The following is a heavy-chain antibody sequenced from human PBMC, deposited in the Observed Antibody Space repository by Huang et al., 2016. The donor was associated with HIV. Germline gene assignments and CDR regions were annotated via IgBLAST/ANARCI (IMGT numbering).Heavy chain of an antibody. Sequence: QVQLVESGAELKKPGASVRVSCKVSGYTVSELSLHWVRQAPEKGLEWMGGFDPEAGETIYAQRLQGRVTRTEDTSTDTAYMELSSLRPEDTAVYYCATSTPDVGAGVLRSAFDIWGQGTMVTVSS. J-gene: IGHJ3*02. CDR2: FDPEAGET. D-gene: IGHD2-15*01. CDR1: GYTVSELS. V-gene: IGHV1-24*01. CDR3: ATSTPDVGAGVLRSAFDI.